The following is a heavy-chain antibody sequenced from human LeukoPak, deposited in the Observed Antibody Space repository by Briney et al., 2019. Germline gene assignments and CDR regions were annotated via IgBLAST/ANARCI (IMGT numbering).Heavy chain of an antibody. V-gene: IGHV3-23*01. D-gene: IGHD5-12*01. Sequence: GGSLRLSCAASGFTFSSYAMSWVRQAPGKGLEWVSAIVGSGGSTYYADSVKGRFTISRDNSKNTLYLQMNSLRAEDTAVYYCAKAGGGYDRNFDYWGQGTLVTVSS. CDR2: IVGSGGST. CDR1: GFTFSSYA. J-gene: IGHJ4*02. CDR3: AKAGGGYDRNFDY.